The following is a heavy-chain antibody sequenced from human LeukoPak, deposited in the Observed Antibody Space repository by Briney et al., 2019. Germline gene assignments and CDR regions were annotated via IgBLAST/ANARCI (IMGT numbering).Heavy chain of an antibody. CDR2: INPNTGDT. V-gene: IGHV1-2*02. J-gene: IGHJ4*02. D-gene: IGHD5-12*01. CDR3: ASYPRYMSSPPFDY. CDR1: GYTFTGQF. Sequence: ASVKVSCKASGYTFTGQFMHWVRQAPGQGLERMGWINPNTGDTNYAQKFQGRVTMTRDTTINTAYMDLSRLTSDDTAVYYCASYPRYMSSPPFDYWGQGTLVTVSS.